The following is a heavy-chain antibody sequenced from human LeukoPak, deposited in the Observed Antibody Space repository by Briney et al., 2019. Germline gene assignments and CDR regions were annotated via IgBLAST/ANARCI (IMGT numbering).Heavy chain of an antibody. V-gene: IGHV1-69*04. CDR3: ARASGYDYYYYGMDV. CDR1: GGTFSSYA. Sequence: SVKVSCTASGGTFSSYAISWVRQAPGQGLEWMGRIIPILGIANYAQKFQGRVTITADKSTSTAYMELSSLRSEDTAVYYCARASGYDYYYYGMDVWGQGTTVTVSS. J-gene: IGHJ6*02. D-gene: IGHD5-12*01. CDR2: IIPILGIA.